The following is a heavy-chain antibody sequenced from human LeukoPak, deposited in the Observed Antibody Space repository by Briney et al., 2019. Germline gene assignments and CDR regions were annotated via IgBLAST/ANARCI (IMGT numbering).Heavy chain of an antibody. V-gene: IGHV4-59*01. CDR3: AREGYSSGWNDY. J-gene: IGHJ4*02. CDR1: GVSISSYY. D-gene: IGHD6-19*01. Sequence: PSETLSLTCTVSGVSISSYYWTWIRQPPGKGLEWIGYIYYSGTTNHNPSLKSRVTISVDMSKNQFSLKLRSVTPADTAVYYCAREGYSSGWNDYWGQGTLVTVSS. CDR2: IYYSGTT.